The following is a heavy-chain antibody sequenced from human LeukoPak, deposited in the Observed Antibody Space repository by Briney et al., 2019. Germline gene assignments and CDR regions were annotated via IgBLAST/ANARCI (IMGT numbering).Heavy chain of an antibody. V-gene: IGHV4-34*01. CDR3: ARGGKLRYFDWFAPDY. Sequence: SETLSLTCAVYGGSFSGYYWSWIPQPPGKGLEWIGEINHSGSTNYNPSLKSRVTISVDTSKNQFSLKLSSVTAADTAVYYCARGGKLRYFDWFAPDYWGQGTLVTVSS. CDR1: GGSFSGYY. CDR2: INHSGST. D-gene: IGHD3-9*01. J-gene: IGHJ4*02.